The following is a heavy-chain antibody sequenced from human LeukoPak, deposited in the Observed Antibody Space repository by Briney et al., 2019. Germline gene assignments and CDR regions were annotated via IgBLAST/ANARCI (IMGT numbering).Heavy chain of an antibody. D-gene: IGHD1-20*01. CDR3: ARDRGITGTTWYFDY. V-gene: IGHV3-33*01. Sequence: GRSLRLSCAASGFTFSSYGMHWVRQAPGKGLEWVAVIWYDGNNKYFADSVKGLFTISRDNSKNTLYLQMNSLRAEDTAVYYCARDRGITGTTWYFDYWGQGTLVTVSS. CDR1: GFTFSSYG. CDR2: IWYDGNNK. J-gene: IGHJ4*02.